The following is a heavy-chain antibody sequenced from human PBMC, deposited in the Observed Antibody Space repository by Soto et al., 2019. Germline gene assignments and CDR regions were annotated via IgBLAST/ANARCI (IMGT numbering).Heavy chain of an antibody. CDR3: ASGYCSSTSCYSDRYFDL. CDR2: MNPNSGNT. J-gene: IGHJ2*01. V-gene: IGHV1-8*01. CDR1: GYTFTSYD. Sequence: ASVKVSCKASGYTFTSYDINWVRQATGQGLEWMGWMNPNSGNTGYAQKFQGRVTMTRNTSISTAYMELSSLRSEDTAVYYCASGYCSSTSCYSDRYFDLWGRGTLVTVSS. D-gene: IGHD2-2*01.